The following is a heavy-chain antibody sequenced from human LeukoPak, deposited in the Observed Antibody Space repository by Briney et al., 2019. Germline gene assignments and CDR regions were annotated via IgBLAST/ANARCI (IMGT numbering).Heavy chain of an antibody. CDR2: IRYDGSNK. Sequence: PGGSLRLSCAASGFTFSSYGMHWVRQVPGKGLEWVAFIRYDGSNKYYADSVKGRFTISRDNSKNTLYLQMNSLRAEDTAVYYCAKDLEMATILAFDIWGQGTMVTVSS. J-gene: IGHJ3*02. CDR1: GFTFSSYG. CDR3: AKDLEMATILAFDI. D-gene: IGHD5-24*01. V-gene: IGHV3-30*02.